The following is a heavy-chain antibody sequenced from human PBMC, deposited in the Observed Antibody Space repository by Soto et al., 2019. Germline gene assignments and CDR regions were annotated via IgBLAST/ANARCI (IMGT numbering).Heavy chain of an antibody. V-gene: IGHV3-74*01. CDR2: IDGVGAGT. CDR1: GYTFTNYW. J-gene: IGHJ4*02. Sequence: EVQLVQSGGGSVQPGGSLRLSCAASGYTFTNYWMHWVRQVPGKGLVWVSRIDGVGAGTSYSDSVRGRFTISRDNAENILYLQMNSLRAEDTAVYYCTTGFEYWGQGTLVTVSS. CDR3: TTGFEY.